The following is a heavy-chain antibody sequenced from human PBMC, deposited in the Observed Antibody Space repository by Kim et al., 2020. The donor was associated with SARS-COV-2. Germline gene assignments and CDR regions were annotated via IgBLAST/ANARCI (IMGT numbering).Heavy chain of an antibody. J-gene: IGHJ4*02. V-gene: IGHV3-30*04. D-gene: IGHD3-22*01. Sequence: GSVKGRFTISRAKSKNALYLKMNSLRAEDTAVYYCAREGYYDSSGYSFDYWGQGTLVTVSS. CDR3: AREGYYDSSGYSFDY.